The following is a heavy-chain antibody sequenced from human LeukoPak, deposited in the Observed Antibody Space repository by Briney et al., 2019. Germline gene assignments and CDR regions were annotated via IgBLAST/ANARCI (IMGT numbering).Heavy chain of an antibody. V-gene: IGHV4-61*08. D-gene: IGHD2-2*01. CDR3: ARFSRTVRYCSSTSCYVLGHGYYGMDV. Sequence: SETLSLTCTVSGGSISSGGYYWSWIRQHPGKGLEWIGYIYYSGSTNYNPSLKSRVTISVDTSKNQFSLKLSSVTAADTAVYYCARFSRTVRYCSSTSCYVLGHGYYGMDVWGQGTTVTVSS. CDR1: GGSISSGGYY. CDR2: IYYSGST. J-gene: IGHJ6*02.